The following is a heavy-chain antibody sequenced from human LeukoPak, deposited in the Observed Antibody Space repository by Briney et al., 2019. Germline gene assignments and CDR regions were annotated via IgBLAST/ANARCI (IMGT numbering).Heavy chain of an antibody. CDR1: GFTLSNYA. CDR2: IWGSGTTT. J-gene: IGHJ2*01. D-gene: IGHD3-16*01. V-gene: IGHV3-23*01. Sequence: GVSLIISCEAYGFTLSNYAISSVRQAPGKGLECFSSIWGSGTTTYYAYSVKGRFTISRDNSKNTLYLQMNSLRAEDTAAYYCAQGARADTYWYFDLWGRGTLVTVSS. CDR3: AQGARADTYWYFDL.